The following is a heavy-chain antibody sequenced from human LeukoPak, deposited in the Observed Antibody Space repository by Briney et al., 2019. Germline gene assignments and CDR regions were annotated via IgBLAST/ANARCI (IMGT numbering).Heavy chain of an antibody. CDR2: INPNSGGT. J-gene: IGHJ4*02. D-gene: IGHD1-26*01. CDR1: GYTFTGYY. CDR3: ARVGSVGARYFDY. Sequence: ASVKVSCKASGYTFTGYYMHWVRQAPGQGLEWMGWINPNSGGTNYAQKFQGRVIMTRDTSISTAYMELSRLRSDDTAVYYCARVGSVGARYFDYWGQGTLVTVSS. V-gene: IGHV1-2*02.